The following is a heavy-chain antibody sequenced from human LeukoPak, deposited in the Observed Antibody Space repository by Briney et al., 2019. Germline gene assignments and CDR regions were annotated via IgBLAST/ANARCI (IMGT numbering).Heavy chain of an antibody. CDR2: ISYDGSNK. V-gene: IGHV3-30*18. J-gene: IGHJ4*02. CDR1: GFTFSSYG. CDR3: AKGPYYYDSSGSHPFDY. Sequence: PGGSLRLSCAASGFTFSSYGMHWVRQAPGKGLEGVAVISYDGSNKYYADSVKGRFTISRDNSKNTLYLQMNSLRAEDTAVYYCAKGPYYYDSSGSHPFDYWGQGTLVTVSS. D-gene: IGHD3-22*01.